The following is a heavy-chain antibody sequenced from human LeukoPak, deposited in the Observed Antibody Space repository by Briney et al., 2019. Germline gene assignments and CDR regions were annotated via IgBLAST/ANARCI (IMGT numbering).Heavy chain of an antibody. V-gene: IGHV3-23*01. J-gene: IGHJ4*02. CDR1: GLTFTSHD. CDR2: ISGDGGTT. D-gene: IGHD3-16*02. CDR3: ARRKIVIAFGGVIIKRAFDH. Sequence: GGSLRLSCEGSGLTFTSHDMSWVRQAPGKGLEWVSSISGDGGTTYYADSVKGRFTISRDNSKNTLFLQMNSLRAEDTAVYYCARRKIVIAFGGVIIKRAFDHWGQGTLVTVSS.